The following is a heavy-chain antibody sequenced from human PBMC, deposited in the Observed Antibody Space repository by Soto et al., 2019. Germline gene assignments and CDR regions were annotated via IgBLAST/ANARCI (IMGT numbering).Heavy chain of an antibody. CDR1: GFSLNTRGVA. Sequence: QITLKESGPTLVKPTQTLTLTCTFTGFSLNTRGVAVAWIRQPPGKALEWLGLIYWDDDTRYSPSLKTRLIIARDTTENQVVLTLTDLDPVDTATYFCAHTFGIFTGYNIKCDYWGQGALVTVSS. CDR2: IYWDDDT. CDR3: AHTFGIFTGYNIKCDY. D-gene: IGHD3-9*01. J-gene: IGHJ4*02. V-gene: IGHV2-5*02.